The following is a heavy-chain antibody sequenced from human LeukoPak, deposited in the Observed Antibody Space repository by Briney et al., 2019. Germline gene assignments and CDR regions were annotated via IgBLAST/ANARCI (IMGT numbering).Heavy chain of an antibody. D-gene: IGHD6-13*01. CDR1: GFTFSSYS. CDR2: ISSSSSYI. CDR3: ARGEEETAAAGTEAVLFDY. V-gene: IGHV3-21*01. J-gene: IGHJ4*02. Sequence: GGSLRLSCAASGFTFSSYSMNWVRQAPGKGLEWVSSISSSSSYIYYADSVKGRFTISRDNAKNSLYLQMNSLRAEDTAVYYCARGEEETAAAGTEAVLFDYWGQGTLVTVSS.